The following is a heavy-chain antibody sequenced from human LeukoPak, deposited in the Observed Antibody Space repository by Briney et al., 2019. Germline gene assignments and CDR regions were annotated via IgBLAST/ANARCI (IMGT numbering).Heavy chain of an antibody. CDR2: IYYSGST. CDR3: ARSSITMVRGVHSPFDY. CDR1: GGSISSYY. V-gene: IGHV4-59*01. J-gene: IGHJ4*02. Sequence: SETLSLTCTVSGGSISSYYWSWIRQPPGKGLEWIGYIYYSGSTNYNPSLKSRVTISVDTSKNQFSLKLSSVTAADTAVYYCARSSITMVRGVHSPFDYWGQGTLVTVSS. D-gene: IGHD3-10*01.